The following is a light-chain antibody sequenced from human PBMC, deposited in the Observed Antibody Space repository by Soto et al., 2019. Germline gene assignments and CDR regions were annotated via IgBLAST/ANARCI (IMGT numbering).Light chain of an antibody. Sequence: QSVLTQPASVSGSPGQSITFSCTGTSNDVGSYNFVSWYQQYPGKAPKLMIYDDKKRPSGVSNRFSGSKSGNTASLTISGLQAADEADYYCCSFAGRSTWVFGGGTQLTVL. CDR3: CSFAGRSTWV. J-gene: IGLJ3*02. V-gene: IGLV2-23*01. CDR1: SNDVGSYNF. CDR2: DDK.